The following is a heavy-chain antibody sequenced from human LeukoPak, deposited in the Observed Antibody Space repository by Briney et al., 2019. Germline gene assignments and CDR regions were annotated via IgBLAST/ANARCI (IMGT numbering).Heavy chain of an antibody. V-gene: IGHV1-46*01. D-gene: IGHD3-22*01. CDR3: ASRDSNGYHYQFDY. CDR2: INFSGGAT. J-gene: IGHJ4*02. CDR1: GYTVTSYY. Sequence: GASVKASCTAFGYTVTSYYIFWVRQAPGQGLEWMGIINFSGGATTSAQKFQGRVTITRDTSTRTVYMELNSLRSDDTAVYYCASRDSNGYHYQFDYWGQGTLVTVSS.